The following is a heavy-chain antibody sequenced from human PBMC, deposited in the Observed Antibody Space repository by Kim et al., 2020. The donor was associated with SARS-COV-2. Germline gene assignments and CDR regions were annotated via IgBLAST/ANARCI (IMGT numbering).Heavy chain of an antibody. D-gene: IGHD3-10*01. CDR3: ARYRMDWPSVLLWFGTNKGGMDV. V-gene: IGHV1-8*01. CDR2: MNPNSGNT. J-gene: IGHJ6*02. Sequence: ASVKVSCKASGYTFTSYDINWVRQATGQGLEWMGWMNPNSGNTGYAQKFQGRVTMTRNTSISTAYMELSSLRSEDTAVYYCARYRMDWPSVLLWFGTNKGGMDVWGQGTTVTVSS. CDR1: GYTFTSYD.